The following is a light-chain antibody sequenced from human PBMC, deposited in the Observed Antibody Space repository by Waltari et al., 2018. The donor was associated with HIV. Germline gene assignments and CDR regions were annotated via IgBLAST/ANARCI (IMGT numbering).Light chain of an antibody. J-gene: IGLJ2*01. CDR3: GTWDSSLNAVL. Sequence: QSVLTQPPSVPAAPGQQVTVSCPASNSHFAHNSVSWFQQLPGIAPKLLIYDNNKRPSGIPDRFSASKSGTSATLGITGLQTGDEADYYCGTWDSSLNAVLFGGGTKLTVL. V-gene: IGLV1-51*01. CDR2: DNN. CDR1: NSHFAHNS.